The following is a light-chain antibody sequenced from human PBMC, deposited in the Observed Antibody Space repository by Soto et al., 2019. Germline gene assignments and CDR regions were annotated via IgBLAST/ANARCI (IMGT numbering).Light chain of an antibody. J-gene: IGKJ1*01. Sequence: DIQMTQSPSTLSASVGDRVTITCWASQSISSWLAWYQQKPGKAPKLLIYKASSLESGVPSRFSGSGSETEFTLTISSLQPDDFATYYCQQYNSSPTFGQGTKVEIK. CDR3: QQYNSSPT. CDR2: KAS. CDR1: QSISSW. V-gene: IGKV1-5*03.